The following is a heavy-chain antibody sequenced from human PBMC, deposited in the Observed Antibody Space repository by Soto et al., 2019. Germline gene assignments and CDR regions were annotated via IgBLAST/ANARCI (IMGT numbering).Heavy chain of an antibody. Sequence: ASVKVSCKASGYTFTSYDINWVRQATGQGLEWMGWMNPNSGNTGYAQKFQGRVTMTRNTSISTAYMELSSLRSEDTAVYYCARVPIQLWFPYYYYMDVWGKGTTVTVSS. V-gene: IGHV1-8*01. CDR1: GYTFTSYD. CDR3: ARVPIQLWFPYYYYMDV. CDR2: MNPNSGNT. D-gene: IGHD5-18*01. J-gene: IGHJ6*03.